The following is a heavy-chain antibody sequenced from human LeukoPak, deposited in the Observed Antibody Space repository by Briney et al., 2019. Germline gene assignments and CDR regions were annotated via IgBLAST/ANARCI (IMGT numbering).Heavy chain of an antibody. CDR1: GFTVSSNY. CDR3: AKDLRLIARRGNDY. CDR2: ISGSGGST. V-gene: IGHV3-23*01. D-gene: IGHD3-10*01. Sequence: PGGSLRLSCAASGFTVSSNYMSWVRQAPGKGLEWVSAISGSGGSTYYADSVKGRFTISRDNSKNTLYLQMNSLRAEDTAVYYCAKDLRLIARRGNDYWGQGTLVTVSS. J-gene: IGHJ4*02.